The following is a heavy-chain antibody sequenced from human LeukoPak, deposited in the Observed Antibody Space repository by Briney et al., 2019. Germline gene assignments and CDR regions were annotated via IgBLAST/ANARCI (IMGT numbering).Heavy chain of an antibody. CDR3: ASQSYARFDP. CDR2: IQPDGSEQ. V-gene: IGHV3-7*01. CDR1: AFTFSSTG. Sequence: GGSLRLSCAASAFTFSSTGIHWVRQAPGKGLEWVGNIQPDGSEQYPVDSVKGRFTISRDNARNSLFLQMNSLRVEDTAVYYCASQSYARFDPWGQGTLVTVSS. J-gene: IGHJ5*02. D-gene: IGHD3-16*01.